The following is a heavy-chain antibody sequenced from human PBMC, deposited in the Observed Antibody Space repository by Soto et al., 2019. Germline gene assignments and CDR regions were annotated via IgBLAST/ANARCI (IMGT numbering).Heavy chain of an antibody. D-gene: IGHD6-13*01. CDR2: IHYSGST. V-gene: IGHV4-59*08. J-gene: IGHJ4*02. CDR3: AIIAAAGTY. Sequence: SETLSLTCTVSGGSISSYYWSWIRQPPGKGLEWIGCIHYSGSTKYNPSLKSRATISVDTSKNQFSLKLNSVTAADTAVYYCAIIAAAGTYWGQGTLVTVSS. CDR1: GGSISSYY.